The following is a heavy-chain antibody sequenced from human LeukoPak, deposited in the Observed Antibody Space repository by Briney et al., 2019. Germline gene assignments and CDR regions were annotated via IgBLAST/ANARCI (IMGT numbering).Heavy chain of an antibody. CDR1: GYTFTSYY. V-gene: IGHV1-46*01. Sequence: GASVKVSCKASGYTFTSYYIHLVRQAPGQGFEWMAIINPSDGSTTNSQKFQGRVTMTRDTSTSTVYMELSGLRSEDTALYYCATPLVVGATTPFDYWGQGTLVTVSS. CDR3: ATPLVVGATTPFDY. J-gene: IGHJ4*02. D-gene: IGHD1-26*01. CDR2: INPSDGST.